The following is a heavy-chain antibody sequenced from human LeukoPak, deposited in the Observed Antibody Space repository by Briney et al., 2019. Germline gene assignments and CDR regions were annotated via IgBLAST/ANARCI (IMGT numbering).Heavy chain of an antibody. D-gene: IGHD2-2*01. CDR3: ARVGSCSSTSCYEDPTRPGYYYYGMDV. Sequence: PSETLSLTCTVSGGSISSYYWSWIRQPPGKGLEWSGYIYYSGSTNYNPSLKSRVTISVDTSKNQFSLKLSSVTAADTAVYYCARVGSCSSTSCYEDPTRPGYYYYGMDVLGQGTTVTVSS. CDR1: GGSISSYY. J-gene: IGHJ6*02. V-gene: IGHV4-59*01. CDR2: IYYSGST.